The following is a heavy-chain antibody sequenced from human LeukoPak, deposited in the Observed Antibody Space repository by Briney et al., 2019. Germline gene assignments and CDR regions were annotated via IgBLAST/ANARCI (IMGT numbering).Heavy chain of an antibody. V-gene: IGHV4-4*07. D-gene: IGHD3-16*01. J-gene: IGHJ5*02. CDR1: GDSMTSYY. CDR3: ARGDFYDGGGRNWFDP. CDR2: IHTSGTT. Sequence: SETLSLTCTVSGDSMTSYYWSFIRQPAGKGLEWIGRIHTSGTTYHNPSLKSRLMMSVDTSKNQFSLRLTSVTAADTAVYYCARGDFYDGGGRNWFDPWGQGTLVIVSS.